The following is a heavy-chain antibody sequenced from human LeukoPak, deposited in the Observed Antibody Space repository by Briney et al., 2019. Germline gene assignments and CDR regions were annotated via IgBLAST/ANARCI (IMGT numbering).Heavy chain of an antibody. V-gene: IGHV1-18*01. CDR2: ISAYNGNT. Sequence: ASVKVSCKASGYTFTSYGISWVRQAPGQGLEWMGWISAYNGNTNYAQKLQGRVTMTTDTSTSTAYMELRSLRSDDTAVYYCARGRYCSSTSCRSDYYYYYYMDVWGKGTTVTVSS. D-gene: IGHD2-2*01. CDR3: ARGRYCSSTSCRSDYYYYYYMDV. CDR1: GYTFTSYG. J-gene: IGHJ6*03.